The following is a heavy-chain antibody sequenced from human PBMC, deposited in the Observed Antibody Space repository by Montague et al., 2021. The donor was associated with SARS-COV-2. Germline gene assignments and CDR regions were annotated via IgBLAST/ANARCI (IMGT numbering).Heavy chain of an antibody. CDR1: GGSFSGYY. CDR2: INHSGST. CDR3: ARGTKSVFTYDYDSSGYASDY. J-gene: IGHJ4*02. V-gene: IGHV4-34*01. D-gene: IGHD3-22*01. Sequence: SETLSLTCAVYGGSFSGYYWSWICQPPGKELEWIGEINHSGSTNYNPSLKSRVTISVFTSKNQFSLKLISVTAADTAVYYCARGTKSVFTYDYDSSGYASDYWGQGTLVTVSS.